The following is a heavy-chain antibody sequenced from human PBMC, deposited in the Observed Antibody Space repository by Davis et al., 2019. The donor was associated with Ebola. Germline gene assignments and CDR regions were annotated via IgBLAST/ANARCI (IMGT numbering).Heavy chain of an antibody. J-gene: IGHJ6*02. Sequence: SETLSLTCAVYGGSFSGYYWSWIRQPPGKGLEWIGEINHSGSTNYNPSLKSRVTISVDTSKNQFSLKLSSVTAADTAVYYCARGYDILTGPGGYYGMDVWGQGTTVTVSS. D-gene: IGHD3-9*01. CDR2: INHSGST. CDR1: GGSFSGYY. CDR3: ARGYDILTGPGGYYGMDV. V-gene: IGHV4-34*01.